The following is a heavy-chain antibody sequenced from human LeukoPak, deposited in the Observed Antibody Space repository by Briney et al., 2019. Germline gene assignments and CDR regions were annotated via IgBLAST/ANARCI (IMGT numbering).Heavy chain of an antibody. J-gene: IGHJ1*01. Sequence: GGSLRLSCAASGFTFSHYGMHWVRQAPGAGLESVAVIWSDGSDKYYAESVKGRFTISRDNSKNSLFLQMSSLRAEDTAVYYCAKVAQRGFAYSNSLQNWGQGILVTVSS. CDR1: GFTFSHYG. CDR3: AKVAQRGFAYSNSLQN. V-gene: IGHV3-33*03. D-gene: IGHD4-11*01. CDR2: IWSDGSDK.